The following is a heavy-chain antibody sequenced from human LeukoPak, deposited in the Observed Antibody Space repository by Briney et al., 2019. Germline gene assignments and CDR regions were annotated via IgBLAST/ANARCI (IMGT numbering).Heavy chain of an antibody. D-gene: IGHD1-1*01. Sequence: SETLSLTCTVSGGSISSGTYYWGWIRQPPGQGLEWIASIYYSGSTSYNPSLKSLVTISVDTSKNQFSLKLSSVTAADTAVYYCARGFRGTADYWGQGTLVTVSS. J-gene: IGHJ4*02. V-gene: IGHV4-39*01. CDR3: ARGFRGTADY. CDR1: GGSISSGTYY. CDR2: IYYSGST.